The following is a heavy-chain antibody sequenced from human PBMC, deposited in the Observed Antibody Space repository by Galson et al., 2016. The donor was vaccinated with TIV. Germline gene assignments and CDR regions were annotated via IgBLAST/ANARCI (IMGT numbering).Heavy chain of an antibody. Sequence: SVQVSCKDSGYTYTSYDINWVRQATGQGLEWMGWMNPNSGHTGYAQKFRGSVTMTRNTSVRTAYMELSSLRSEDTAVYYCARSGDYGDYWGQGTLVTVSS. CDR2: MNPNSGHT. D-gene: IGHD4-17*01. CDR1: GYTYTSYD. V-gene: IGHV1-8*02. CDR3: ARSGDYGDY. J-gene: IGHJ4*02.